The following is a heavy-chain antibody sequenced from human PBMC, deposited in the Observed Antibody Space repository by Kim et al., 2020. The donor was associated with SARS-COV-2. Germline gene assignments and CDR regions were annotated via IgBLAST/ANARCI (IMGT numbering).Heavy chain of an antibody. D-gene: IGHD1-26*01. J-gene: IGHJ4*02. CDR2: T. CDR3: ARGGFSGISL. Sequence: TYHADSMKGRFTNSRDKCKNMVSLQMNSRDGEDTAVYYGARGGFSGISLWGQGTLVTVSS. V-gene: IGHV3-23*01.